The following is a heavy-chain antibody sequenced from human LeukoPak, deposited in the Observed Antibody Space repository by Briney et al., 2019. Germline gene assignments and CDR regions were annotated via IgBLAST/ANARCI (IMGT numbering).Heavy chain of an antibody. CDR1: GFTFSSSW. J-gene: IGHJ4*02. CDR3: ALLAVASDFDY. Sequence: GGSLRLSCAASGFTFSSSWMNWVRQAPGKGLVWVSRINSDGSIIDYADSVRGRFTISRDNAKNTLYLQMNSLRVEDTAVYYCALLAVASDFDYWGQGALVTVSS. CDR2: INSDGSII. V-gene: IGHV3-74*01. D-gene: IGHD6-19*01.